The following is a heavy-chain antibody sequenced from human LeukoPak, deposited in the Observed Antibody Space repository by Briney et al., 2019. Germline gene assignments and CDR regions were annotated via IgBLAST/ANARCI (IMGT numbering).Heavy chain of an antibody. CDR3: ARRGGEWEPHDY. CDR2: IYYSGST. CDR1: GASISSGGYS. J-gene: IGHJ4*02. Sequence: SQTLSLTCAVSGASISSGGYSWSWIRQPPGKGLEWIGYIYYSGSTNYNPSLKSRVTISVDTSKNQFSLKLSSVTAADTAVYYCARRGGEWEPHDYWGQGTLVTVSS. V-gene: IGHV4-30-4*07. D-gene: IGHD1-26*01.